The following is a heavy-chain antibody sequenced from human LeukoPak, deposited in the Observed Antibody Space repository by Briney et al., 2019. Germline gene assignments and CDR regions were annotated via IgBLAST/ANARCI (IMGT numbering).Heavy chain of an antibody. CDR2: IYYSGST. V-gene: IGHV4-59*08. CDR1: GASISSYY. Sequence: SETLSLTCPVSGASISSYYWSWIRQPPGKGLEWIGHIYYSGSTNYNPSLKSRVTISVDTSKNQFSLKLSSVTAADTAVYYCARAPLIYYYYMDVWGKGTTVTVSS. D-gene: IGHD2-8*01. CDR3: ARAPLIYYYYMDV. J-gene: IGHJ6*03.